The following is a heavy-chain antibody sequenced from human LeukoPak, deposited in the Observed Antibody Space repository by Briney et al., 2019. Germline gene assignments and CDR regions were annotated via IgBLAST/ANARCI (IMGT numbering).Heavy chain of an antibody. D-gene: IGHD4-17*01. Sequence: ASVKVSCKASRYTFTSYGISWVRQAPGQGLEWMGWISAYNGNTNYAQKLQGGVTMTTDTSTSKAYKELRSLISDDTAVYYCARERAQDGDYGRNWFDPWGQGTLVTVSS. CDR3: ARERAQDGDYGRNWFDP. V-gene: IGHV1-18*01. CDR1: RYTFTSYG. J-gene: IGHJ5*02. CDR2: ISAYNGNT.